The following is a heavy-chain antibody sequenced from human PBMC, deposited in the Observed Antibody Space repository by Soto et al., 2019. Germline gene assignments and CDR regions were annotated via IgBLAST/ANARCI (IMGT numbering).Heavy chain of an antibody. CDR2: IWYDGSNK. CDR1: GFTFSSYG. D-gene: IGHD6-13*01. CDR3: AKDLAAAGTAQALDAFDI. V-gene: IGHV3-33*06. Sequence: QVQLVESGGGVVQPGRSLRLSCAASGFTFSSYGMHWVRQAPGKGLEWVAVIWYDGSNKYYTDSVKGRFTISRDNSKNTLYLQMNSLRAEDTAVYYCAKDLAAAGTAQALDAFDIWGQGTMVTVSS. J-gene: IGHJ3*02.